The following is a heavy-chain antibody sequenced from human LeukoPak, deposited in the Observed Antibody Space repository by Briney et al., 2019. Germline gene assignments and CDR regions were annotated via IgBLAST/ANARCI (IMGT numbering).Heavy chain of an antibody. Sequence: ASVTVSFTVSGYTFTELSMHWMRQAPGKGQEWMGGFDPEDGETIYEQKFQGRVTMTEDTSKDTAYMELNSLRSEDAAVYYCATNIAVASFDYWGQGTLVTVSS. CDR2: FDPEDGET. CDR1: GYTFTELS. CDR3: ATNIAVASFDY. J-gene: IGHJ4*02. D-gene: IGHD6-19*01. V-gene: IGHV1-24*01.